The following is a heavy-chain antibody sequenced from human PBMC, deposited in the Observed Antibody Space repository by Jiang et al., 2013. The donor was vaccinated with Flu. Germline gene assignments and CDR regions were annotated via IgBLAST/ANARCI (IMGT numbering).Heavy chain of an antibody. Sequence: KPTQTLTLTCTFSGFSLSASGVGVGWIRQPPGKALEWLALIYWDNDKRYSPSLKSRLTITKDTSKNXVVLTMTNMDPIDTATYYCAHRRLEGVDYWGQGTLVTVSS. D-gene: IGHD1-1*01. CDR2: IYWDNDK. CDR3: AHRRLEGVDY. V-gene: IGHV2-5*02. CDR1: GFSLSASGVG. J-gene: IGHJ4*02.